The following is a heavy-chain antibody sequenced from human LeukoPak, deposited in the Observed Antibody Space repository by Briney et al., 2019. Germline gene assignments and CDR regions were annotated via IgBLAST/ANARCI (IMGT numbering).Heavy chain of an antibody. CDR1: GFTFDEYA. V-gene: IGHV3-9*01. Sequence: PGGSLRLSCAASGFTFDEYAMHWVRQAPGKGLEWVSIISWNSGSIGYADSVKGRFTISRDNAKNSLYLQMNSLRAEDTALYYCAKAIQPRYSEPYYFDYWGQGTLVTVSS. D-gene: IGHD1-1*01. CDR2: ISWNSGSI. CDR3: AKAIQPRYSEPYYFDY. J-gene: IGHJ4*02.